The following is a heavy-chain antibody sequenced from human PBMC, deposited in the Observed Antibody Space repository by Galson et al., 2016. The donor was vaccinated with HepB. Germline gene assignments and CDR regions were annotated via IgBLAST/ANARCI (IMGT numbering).Heavy chain of an antibody. V-gene: IGHV3-7*03. J-gene: IGHJ4*02. CDR3: ARVANRGRPFDY. CDR2: VKRDGSER. CDR1: GFTFSSYW. Sequence: SLRLSCAASGFTFSSYWMSWVRQAPGKGLEWVANVKRDGSERYYVDSVKGRFTISRDNAKNSLFLQMNSLRVEDTAVYYCARVANRGRPFDYWGQGTLVTVSS. D-gene: IGHD3-10*01.